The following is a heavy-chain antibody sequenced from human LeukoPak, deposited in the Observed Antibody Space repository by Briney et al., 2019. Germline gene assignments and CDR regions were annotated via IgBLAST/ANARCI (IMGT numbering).Heavy chain of an antibody. J-gene: IGHJ4*02. D-gene: IGHD6-19*01. V-gene: IGHV3-30*18. CDR3: AKAGEQWLVPCHFDY. Sequence: GGSLRLSCAASGFTFSSYGMHWVRQAPGKGLEWVAVISYDGSNKYYADSVKGRFTISRDNSKNTLYLQMNSLRAEDTAVYYCAKAGEQWLVPCHFDYWGQGTLVTVSS. CDR1: GFTFSSYG. CDR2: ISYDGSNK.